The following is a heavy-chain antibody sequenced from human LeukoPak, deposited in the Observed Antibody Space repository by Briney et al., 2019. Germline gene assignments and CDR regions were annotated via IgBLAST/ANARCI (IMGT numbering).Heavy chain of an antibody. J-gene: IGHJ3*02. CDR3: ARDCGGGSCYGPYDAFDI. CDR1: GFTFSSYE. CDR2: ISSSGNTI. D-gene: IGHD2-15*01. Sequence: GGSLRLSCAASGFTFSSYEMNWVRQAPGKELEWVSYISSSGNTIHYVDSVKGRFTISRDNAKNSLYLQMNSLRAEDTAVYYCARDCGGGSCYGPYDAFDIWGQGTMVTVSS. V-gene: IGHV3-48*03.